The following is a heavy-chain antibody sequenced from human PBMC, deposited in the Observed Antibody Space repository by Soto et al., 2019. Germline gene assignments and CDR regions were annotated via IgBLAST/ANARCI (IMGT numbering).Heavy chain of an antibody. J-gene: IGHJ6*02. CDR1: GGSLSGGTNY. Sequence: SETLSLTCTVSGGSLSGGTNYWSWVRQSPGKEMEWIGYIYDRGSTKYNPSLKSRVTISQDTSSNQFSLKLSSVTAADTAVYYCARDKGGAAHQNYYYYGMDVWGQGTTVTVSS. CDR3: ARDKGGAAHQNYYYYGMDV. V-gene: IGHV4-61*01. D-gene: IGHD3-16*01. CDR2: IYDRGST.